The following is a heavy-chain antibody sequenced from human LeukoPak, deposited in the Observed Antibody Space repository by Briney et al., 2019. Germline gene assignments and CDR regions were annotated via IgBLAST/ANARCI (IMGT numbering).Heavy chain of an antibody. CDR1: GYTFTSYY. Sequence: ASVKVSCKASGYTFTSYYMHWVRQAPGQGLEWMGIINPSGGSTSYAQKFQGRVTMTRDTSTSTVYMELSSLRSEDTAVYYCARDENPQFNYDFWSGERGYFDYWGQGTLVTVSS. J-gene: IGHJ4*02. V-gene: IGHV1-46*01. CDR2: INPSGGST. CDR3: ARDENPQFNYDFWSGERGYFDY. D-gene: IGHD3-3*01.